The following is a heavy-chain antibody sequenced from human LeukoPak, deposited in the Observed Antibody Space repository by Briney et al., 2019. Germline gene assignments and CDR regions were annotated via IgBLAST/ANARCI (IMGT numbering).Heavy chain of an antibody. Sequence: ASVKVSCKASGYTFTRYYMHWVRQAPGQGLEWMGWINPNSGGTNHAQKFQGRVTMTRDTPISTAYMELSRLRSDDTAVYYCARDGYYDSSGYFYYFDYWGQGTLVTVSS. V-gene: IGHV1-2*02. J-gene: IGHJ4*02. CDR3: ARDGYYDSSGYFYYFDY. CDR2: INPNSGGT. CDR1: GYTFTRYY. D-gene: IGHD3-22*01.